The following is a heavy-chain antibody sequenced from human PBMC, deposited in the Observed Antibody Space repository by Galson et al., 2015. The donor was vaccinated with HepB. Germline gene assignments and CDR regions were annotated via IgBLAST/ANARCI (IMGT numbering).Heavy chain of an antibody. J-gene: IGHJ4*02. Sequence: SLRLSCAASGFTFSNYWMHWVRQVPGKGLVWVSRINGDGSSTSYADSVKGRFTISRDNAKNTLYLQMNSLRAEDMAVYYCARGDLSGSKYADLTYWGQGTLVTVSS. CDR1: GFTFSNYW. CDR2: INGDGSST. D-gene: IGHD1-26*01. CDR3: ARGDLSGSKYADLTY. V-gene: IGHV3-74*01.